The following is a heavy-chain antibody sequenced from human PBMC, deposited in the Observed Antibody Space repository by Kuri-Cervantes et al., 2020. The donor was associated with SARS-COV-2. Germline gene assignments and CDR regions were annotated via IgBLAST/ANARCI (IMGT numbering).Heavy chain of an antibody. CDR3: ARTTIDSGFNWFDP. CDR2: ISSSSSYI. J-gene: IGHJ5*02. CDR1: GFAFSSYW. D-gene: IGHD3-9*01. V-gene: IGHV3-21*01. Sequence: GGSLRLSCAASGFAFSSYWMHWVRQAPGKGLEWVSSISSSSSYIYYADSVKGRFTISRDNAKNSLYLQMNSLRAEDTAVYYCARTTIDSGFNWFDPWGQGTLVTVSS.